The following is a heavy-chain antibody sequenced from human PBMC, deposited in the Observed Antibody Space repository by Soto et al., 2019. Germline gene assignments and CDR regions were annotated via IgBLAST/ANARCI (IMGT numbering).Heavy chain of an antibody. CDR3: ARQPSPVDYDILAGFLDYGMVV. D-gene: IGHD3-9*01. CDR2: IYPGDSDT. J-gene: IGHJ6*02. V-gene: IGHV5-51*01. Sequence: GESLKISCKGSGYSFTSYWIGWVRQMPGKGLELMGIIYPGDSDTRYGPSFQGQVTISADKSISTAYLQWSSLKAADTAMYYCARQPSPVDYDILAGFLDYGMVVWGQGTTVTVSS. CDR1: GYSFTSYW.